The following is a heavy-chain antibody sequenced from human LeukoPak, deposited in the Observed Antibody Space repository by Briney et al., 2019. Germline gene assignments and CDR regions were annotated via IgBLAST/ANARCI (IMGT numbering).Heavy chain of an antibody. CDR2: INPNSGGT. CDR3: ARLIVVVIAKSNWFDP. D-gene: IGHD2-21*01. J-gene: IGHJ5*02. Sequence: ASVKVSCKASGYTFTGYYMHWVRQAPGQGLEWMGWINPNSGGTNYAQKFQGRVTMTRDTSISTAYMELSRLRSDDTAVYYCARLIVVVIAKSNWFDPWGQGTLVTVSS. V-gene: IGHV1-2*02. CDR1: GYTFTGYY.